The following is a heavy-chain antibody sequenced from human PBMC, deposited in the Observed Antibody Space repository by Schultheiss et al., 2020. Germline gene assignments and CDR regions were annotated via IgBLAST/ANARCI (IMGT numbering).Heavy chain of an antibody. Sequence: GESLKISCAASGFTFSSYSMSWVRQAPGKGLEWVSAISGSGGSTYYADSVKGRFTISRDNSKNTLYLQMNSLRAEDTAVYYCAKGEGWWLRRDYYYYYYMDVWGKGTTVTVSS. CDR3: AKGEGWWLRRDYYYYYYMDV. CDR1: GFTFSSYS. J-gene: IGHJ6*03. V-gene: IGHV3-23*01. CDR2: ISGSGGST. D-gene: IGHD5-12*01.